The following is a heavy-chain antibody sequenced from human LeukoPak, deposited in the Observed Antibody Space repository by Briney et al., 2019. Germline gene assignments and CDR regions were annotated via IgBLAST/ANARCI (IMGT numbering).Heavy chain of an antibody. D-gene: IGHD3-16*01. Sequence: PGGSLRLSCAASGFTFDDYGMTWVRQAPGKGLEWVSGINWNGGSIGYADSVKGRFTISRDNAKNTLYLQMNTLRTEDTAVYYCATEDYDYIWGSTDAFDIWGQGTMVTVSS. J-gene: IGHJ3*02. CDR3: ATEDYDYIWGSTDAFDI. CDR1: GFTFDDYG. V-gene: IGHV3-20*04. CDR2: INWNGGSI.